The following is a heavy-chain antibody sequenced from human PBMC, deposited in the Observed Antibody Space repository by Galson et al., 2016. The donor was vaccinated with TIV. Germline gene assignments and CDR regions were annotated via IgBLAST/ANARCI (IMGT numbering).Heavy chain of an antibody. V-gene: IGHV4-31*03. J-gene: IGHJ1*01. D-gene: IGHD1-26*01. CDR2: IYNSGST. Sequence: TLSLTCSVSGGSISNGGYFWSWIRQHPGKGLEWIGNIYNSGSTYYNPSLESRLIMSVDTSKNQFSLNLNSVTAADAAMYYCARWADSGSYYEYFQHWGQGTLVTVSS. CDR1: GGSISNGGYF. CDR3: ARWADSGSYYEYFQH.